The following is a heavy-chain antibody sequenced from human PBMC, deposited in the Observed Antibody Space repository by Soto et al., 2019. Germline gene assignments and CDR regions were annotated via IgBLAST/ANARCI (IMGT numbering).Heavy chain of an antibody. D-gene: IGHD3-3*01. CDR1: GGSFSGDY. CDR3: ARPIGVYDFWRRYPPHFHH. CDR2: INHSGST. V-gene: IGHV4-34*01. Sequence: ETFSHSCAVCGGSFSGDYWSWIRHPPGEGLGWIGEINHSGSTNYNPGLKSRVTISVDTSTNQFSLKLTSVTAADTAVYYCARPIGVYDFWRRYPPHFHHWGQGTPVTIS. J-gene: IGHJ1*01.